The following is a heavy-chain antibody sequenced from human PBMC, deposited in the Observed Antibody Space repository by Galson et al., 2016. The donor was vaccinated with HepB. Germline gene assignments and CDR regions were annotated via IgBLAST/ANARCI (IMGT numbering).Heavy chain of an antibody. J-gene: IGHJ4*02. Sequence: SVKVSCKASGFTFTSSAVQWVRQARGQRLEWMGWIVVGRGNTNYAQKFQERVTITRDLSPTTVYMELSSLRSDDTAIYYCAADAYGDFYFGYWGQGTLVTVSS. V-gene: IGHV1-58*01. CDR1: GFTFTSSA. CDR2: IVVGRGNT. D-gene: IGHD4-17*01. CDR3: AADAYGDFYFGY.